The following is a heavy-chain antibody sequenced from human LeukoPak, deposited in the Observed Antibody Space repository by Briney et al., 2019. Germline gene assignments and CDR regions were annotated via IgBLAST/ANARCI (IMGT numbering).Heavy chain of an antibody. D-gene: IGHD3-3*01. Sequence: GGSLRLSCAASGFTFSSYAMSWVRQAPGKGLEWVSAISGSGGSTYYADSVKGRFTISRDNSKNTLYLQMNSLRAEDTAVYYCAKVALSKQTKNYDFWSGYLDYWGQGTLVTVSS. V-gene: IGHV3-23*01. CDR3: AKVALSKQTKNYDFWSGYLDY. CDR2: ISGSGGST. CDR1: GFTFSSYA. J-gene: IGHJ4*02.